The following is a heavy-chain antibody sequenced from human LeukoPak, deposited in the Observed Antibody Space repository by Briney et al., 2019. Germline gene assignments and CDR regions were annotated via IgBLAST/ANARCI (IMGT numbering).Heavy chain of an antibody. D-gene: IGHD6-19*01. V-gene: IGHV1-18*01. CDR3: ARVFSAIIAVAAPYFDY. CDR2: ISAYNGNT. J-gene: IGHJ4*02. Sequence: ASVKVSCKASGYTFTSYGISWVRQAPGQGLEWMGWISAYNGNTNYAQKLQGRVTMTTDTSTSTAYMELRSLRSGDTAVYYCARVFSAIIAVAAPYFDYWGQGTLVTVSS. CDR1: GYTFTSYG.